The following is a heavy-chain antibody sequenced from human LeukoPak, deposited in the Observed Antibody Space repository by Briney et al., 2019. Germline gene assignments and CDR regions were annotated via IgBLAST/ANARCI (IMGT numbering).Heavy chain of an antibody. Sequence: GGSLRLSCAASGFTFSNAWMNWVRQAPGKGLEWVGRIKSKFDGGTTDYPTPVKGRFTIPRDDSKTTLYLQMNSLKTEDTAVYYCTTDLPGSSDDYWGQGTLVTVSS. CDR2: IKSKFDGGTT. J-gene: IGHJ4*02. CDR3: TTDLPGSSDDY. CDR1: GFTFSNAW. V-gene: IGHV3-15*01. D-gene: IGHD6-25*01.